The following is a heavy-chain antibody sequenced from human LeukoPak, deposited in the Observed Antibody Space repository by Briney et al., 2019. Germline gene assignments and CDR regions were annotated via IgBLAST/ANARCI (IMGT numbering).Heavy chain of an antibody. CDR1: GGSISRSNW. V-gene: IGHV4-4*02. J-gene: IGHJ4*02. Sequence: SETLSLTCAVSGGSISRSNWWSWVRQPPGKGLEWIGEIYHSGSTNYNPSLKSRVTISVDKSKNQFSLKLSSVTAADTAVYYCARVKAGVDQLRLPDFWGQGTLVTVSS. CDR3: ARVKAGVDQLRLPDF. CDR2: IYHSGST. D-gene: IGHD4-17*01.